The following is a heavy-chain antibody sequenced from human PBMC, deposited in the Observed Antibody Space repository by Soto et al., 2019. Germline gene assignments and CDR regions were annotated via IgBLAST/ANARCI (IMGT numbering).Heavy chain of an antibody. J-gene: IGHJ6*02. D-gene: IGHD3-10*01. CDR2: IYPGDSDT. CDR1: GYSFTSYW. Sequence: GESLKISCKGSGYSFTSYWIGWVRQMPGKGLEWMGIIYPGDSDTRYSPSFQGQVAISADKSISTAYLQWSSLKASDTAMYYCARHSITMVRGVIGLNYGMDVWGQGTTVTVSS. CDR3: ARHSITMVRGVIGLNYGMDV. V-gene: IGHV5-51*01.